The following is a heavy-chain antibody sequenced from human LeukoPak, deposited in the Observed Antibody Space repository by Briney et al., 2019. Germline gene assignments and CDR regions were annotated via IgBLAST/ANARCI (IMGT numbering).Heavy chain of an antibody. CDR1: GFTFSSYA. V-gene: IGHV3-7*01. CDR2: IKPDGSAE. CDR3: ARDRSWGSSGWSHAMGY. Sequence: GGSLRLSCAASGFTFSSYAMHWVRHVPGRGLDWVANIKPDGSAEYYAASVKGRFTVSRDNAENSLYLQMNSLRVEDTAVYYCARDRSWGSSGWSHAMGYWGQGTLVTVSS. D-gene: IGHD6-19*01. J-gene: IGHJ4*02.